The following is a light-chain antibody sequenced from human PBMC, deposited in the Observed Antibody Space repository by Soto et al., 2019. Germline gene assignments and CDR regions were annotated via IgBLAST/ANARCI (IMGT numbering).Light chain of an antibody. Sequence: IRLTQSPSSFSASTGDRVTLSCRASQSISSYVTWYKQKPGKAPKLLSYAASSLQSGVPSRFSGSGSGTDFTLTISSLKPEDFETYYCQQSNRNTWTFGQGTKVEIK. V-gene: IGKV1-39*01. J-gene: IGKJ1*01. CDR3: QQSNRNTWT. CDR1: QSISSY. CDR2: AAS.